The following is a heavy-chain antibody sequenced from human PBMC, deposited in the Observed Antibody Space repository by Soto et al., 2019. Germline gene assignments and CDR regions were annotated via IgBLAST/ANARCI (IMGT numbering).Heavy chain of an antibody. CDR2: IIPIFGTA. D-gene: IGHD1-26*01. CDR1: GGTFSSYA. V-gene: IGHV1-69*13. Sequence: SVKVSCKASGGTFSSYAISWVRQAPGQGLEWMGGIIPIFGTANYAQKFQGRVTITADESTSTAYMELSSLRSEDTAVYYCARTIGGSSPGPPYYGMDVWGQGTTVTSP. CDR3: ARTIGGSSPGPPYYGMDV. J-gene: IGHJ6*02.